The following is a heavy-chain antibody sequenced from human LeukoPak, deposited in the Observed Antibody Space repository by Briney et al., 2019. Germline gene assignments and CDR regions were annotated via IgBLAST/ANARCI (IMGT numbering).Heavy chain of an antibody. CDR3: GRGMDV. V-gene: IGHV3-7*04. Sequence: GGSLRLSCAASGFTFSSYAMSWVRQAPGKGLEWVANIKEDGSEKYYVDSVKVRFTISRDNAKNSLYLQMNSLRAEDTAVYYCGRGMDVWGQGTTVTVSS. J-gene: IGHJ6*02. CDR1: GFTFSSYA. CDR2: IKEDGSEK.